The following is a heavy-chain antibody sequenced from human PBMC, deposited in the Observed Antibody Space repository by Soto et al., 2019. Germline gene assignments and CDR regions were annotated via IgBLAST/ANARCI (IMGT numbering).Heavy chain of an antibody. CDR1: GGSISSYY. J-gene: IGHJ4*02. D-gene: IGHD5-18*01. CDR3: ARAVRGYSYGLGY. CDR2: IYYSGST. V-gene: IGHV4-59*01. Sequence: SETLSLTCTVSGGSISSYYWSWIRQPPGKGLEWIGYIYYSGSTNYNPSLKSRVTISVDTSKNQFSLKLSSVTAADTAVYYCARAVRGYSYGLGYWGQGTLVTVSS.